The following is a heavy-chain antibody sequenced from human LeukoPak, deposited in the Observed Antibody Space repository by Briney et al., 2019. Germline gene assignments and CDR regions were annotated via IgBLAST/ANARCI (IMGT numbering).Heavy chain of an antibody. CDR3: ARANRQWLVLLDY. D-gene: IGHD6-19*01. J-gene: IGHJ4*02. CDR1: GFTFNNYA. Sequence: GSLRLSCAASGFTFNNYAMNWVRQAPGKGLEWVSSISSCSTYIYYADSVKGRFTISRDNAKNSLHLQMNSLRAEDTAVYYCARANRQWLVLLDYWGQGTLVTVSS. V-gene: IGHV3-21*01. CDR2: ISSCSTYI.